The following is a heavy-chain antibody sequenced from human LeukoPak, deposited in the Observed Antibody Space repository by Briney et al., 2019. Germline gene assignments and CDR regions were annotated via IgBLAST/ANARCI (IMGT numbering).Heavy chain of an antibody. J-gene: IGHJ6*03. Sequence: PSETLSLTCTVSGGSISSYYCSWIRQPPGKGLERIGYVYYSGSTNYNPSLKSRVTISVDTSKNQFFLKLSSATTADSAVYFCARAVAWGTVYCGSYPLSYYYYMDVWGKGTTVTVSS. CDR3: ARAVAWGTVYCGSYPLSYYYYMDV. CDR2: VYYSGST. D-gene: IGHD1-26*01. V-gene: IGHV4-59*01. CDR1: GGSISSYY.